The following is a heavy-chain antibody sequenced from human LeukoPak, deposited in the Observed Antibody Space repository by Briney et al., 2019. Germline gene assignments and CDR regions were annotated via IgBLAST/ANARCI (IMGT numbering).Heavy chain of an antibody. CDR3: ARRADYYDSSGYGSVDY. J-gene: IGHJ4*02. CDR2: INPSGGST. D-gene: IGHD3-22*01. V-gene: IGHV1-46*01. Sequence: ASVKVSCKASGYTFTSYYMHWVRQAPGQGLEWMGIINPSGGSTSYAQKFQGRVTMTRDTSTSTVYMELSSLRSEDTAVYYCARRADYYDSSGYGSVDYWGQGTLVTVSS. CDR1: GYTFTSYY.